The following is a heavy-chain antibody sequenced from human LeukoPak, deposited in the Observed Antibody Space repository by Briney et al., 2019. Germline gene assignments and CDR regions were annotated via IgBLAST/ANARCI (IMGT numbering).Heavy chain of an antibody. CDR3: ARTNYYDSSGSQGPGTFYYGLDV. Sequence: SVRVSCKASGGTFSSYGITWVRQAPGQGIEWMGRVIPILDISNYAQMFQDRVTITADKSTSTAYMELSSLRSEDTAVYFCARTNYYDSSGSQGPGTFYYGLDVWGQGTTVTVSS. CDR1: GGTFSSYG. V-gene: IGHV1-69*04. D-gene: IGHD3-22*01. CDR2: VIPILDIS. J-gene: IGHJ6*02.